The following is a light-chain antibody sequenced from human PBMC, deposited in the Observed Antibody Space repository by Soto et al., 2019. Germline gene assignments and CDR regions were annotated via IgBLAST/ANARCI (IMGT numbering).Light chain of an antibody. CDR3: QQSYSSPFT. CDR1: QRGLYSSNTRNY. Sequence: DIVMTQSPDSLTVSLGERATINCKSSQRGLYSSNTRNYLAWYQQKPGQPPKLLISWSATREFGVPDRFSGSWSEPDCTITISRLQAEDVAVDYSQQSYSSPFTFGPGTKVDIK. J-gene: IGKJ3*01. V-gene: IGKV4-1*01. CDR2: WSA.